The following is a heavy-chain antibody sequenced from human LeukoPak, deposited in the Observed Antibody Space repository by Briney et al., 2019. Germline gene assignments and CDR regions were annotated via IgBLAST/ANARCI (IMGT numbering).Heavy chain of an antibody. CDR3: ARDRVLTDYDFWSGYFFDY. V-gene: IGHV3-9*01. D-gene: IGHD3-3*01. Sequence: GRSLRLSCAASGFTFDDYAMHWVRQAPGKGLEWVSGISWNSGSIGYADSVKGRFTISRDNAKNSLYLQMNSLRAEDTAVYYCARDRVLTDYDFWSGYFFDYWGQGTLVTVSS. J-gene: IGHJ4*02. CDR1: GFTFDDYA. CDR2: ISWNSGSI.